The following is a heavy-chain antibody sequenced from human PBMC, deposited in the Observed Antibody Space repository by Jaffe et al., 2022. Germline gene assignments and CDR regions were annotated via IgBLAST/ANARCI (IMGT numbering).Heavy chain of an antibody. V-gene: IGHV1-69*01. CDR1: GGTFSSYA. J-gene: IGHJ4*02. CDR3: ARDSAPPLLWFREEYFDY. CDR2: IIPIFGTA. Sequence: QVQLVQSGAEVKKPGSSVKVSCKASGGTFSSYAISWVRQAPGQGLEWMGGIIPIFGTANYAQKFQGRVTITADESTSTAYMELSSLRSEDTAVYYCARDSAPPLLWFREEYFDYWGQGTLVTVSS. D-gene: IGHD3-10*01.